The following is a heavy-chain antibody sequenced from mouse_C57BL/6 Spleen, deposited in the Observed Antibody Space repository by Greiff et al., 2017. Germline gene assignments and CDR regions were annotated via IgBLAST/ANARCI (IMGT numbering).Heavy chain of an antibody. CDR2: ISSGSSTI. J-gene: IGHJ2*01. V-gene: IGHV5-17*01. CDR3: ARKEEALYGTIDY. D-gene: IGHD1-1*01. CDR1: GFTFSDYG. Sequence: EVMLVESGGGLVKPGGSLKLSCAASGFTFSDYGMHWVRQAPEKGLEWVAYISSGSSTIYYADTVKGRFTISRDNAKNTLFLQMTSLRSEDTAMYYWARKEEALYGTIDYWGQGTTLTVSS.